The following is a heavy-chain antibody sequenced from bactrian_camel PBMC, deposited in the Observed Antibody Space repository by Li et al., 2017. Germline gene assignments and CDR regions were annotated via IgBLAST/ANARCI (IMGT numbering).Heavy chain of an antibody. Sequence: DVQLVESGGGSVQAGGSLRLSCTSPRFLFDDPAVGWYRQAPGNECELVSFIRSDGHTPYADSVKGRFAISKDSSKNTLYLQMNNLKPEDTALYFCAAVGYCAGDGWERVFSEWGQGTQVTVS. J-gene: IGHJ4*01. CDR3: AAVGYCAGDGWERVFSE. V-gene: IGHV3S66*01. CDR1: RFLFDDPA. D-gene: IGHD5*01. CDR2: IRSDGHT.